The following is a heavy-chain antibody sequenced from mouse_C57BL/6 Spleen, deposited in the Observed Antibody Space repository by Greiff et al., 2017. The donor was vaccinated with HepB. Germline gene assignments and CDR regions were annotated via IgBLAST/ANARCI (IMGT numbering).Heavy chain of an antibody. Sequence: EVQLVESGGGLVKPGGSLKLSCAASGFTFSDYGMHWVRQAPEKGLEWVAYISSGSSTIYYADTVKGRFTISRDNAKNTLFLQMTSLRSEDTAMYYCARPDGYYNWFAYWGQGTLVTVSA. J-gene: IGHJ3*01. D-gene: IGHD2-3*01. V-gene: IGHV5-17*01. CDR3: ARPDGYYNWFAY. CDR2: ISSGSSTI. CDR1: GFTFSDYG.